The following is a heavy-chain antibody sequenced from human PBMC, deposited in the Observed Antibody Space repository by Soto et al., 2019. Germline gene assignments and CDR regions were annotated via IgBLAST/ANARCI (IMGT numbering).Heavy chain of an antibody. Sequence: PGGSLRLSCAASGFTFGVYAMSWVRQPPGKGLEWVSTISSTSSYTHYSDSVKGRFTISRDNANNSLFLQMNSLRAEDTATYYCARDLALAGNYWGQGVLVTVSS. CDR2: ISSTSSYT. D-gene: IGHD6-19*01. CDR1: GFTFGVYA. CDR3: ARDLALAGNY. V-gene: IGHV3-21*01. J-gene: IGHJ4*02.